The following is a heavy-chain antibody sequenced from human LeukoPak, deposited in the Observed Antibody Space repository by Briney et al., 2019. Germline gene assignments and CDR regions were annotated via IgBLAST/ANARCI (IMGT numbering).Heavy chain of an antibody. V-gene: IGHV3-13*04. CDR3: VGRLRGWSSGFDY. CDR2: IGAAGEM. J-gene: IGHJ4*02. CDR1: GFTFSSYD. D-gene: IGHD6-19*01. Sequence: GESLRLSCAASGFTFSSYDMHWVRHAPGKGLEWVSTIGAAGEMFYPGSVKGRFTISRDDAKNSMYLQMNSLRAGDTAVYYCVGRLRGWSSGFDYWGQGILVTVSS.